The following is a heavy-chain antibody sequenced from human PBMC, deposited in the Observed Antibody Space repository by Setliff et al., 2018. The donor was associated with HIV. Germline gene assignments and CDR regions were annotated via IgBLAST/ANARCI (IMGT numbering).Heavy chain of an antibody. D-gene: IGHD5-18*01. J-gene: IGHJ6*02. CDR1: GVSISTSGYY. CDR3: ARVKYSYAQGFYYGMDV. Sequence: KSSETLSLTCNVSGVSISTSGYYWGWIRQPPGKGLEWIGSFHSSGSTSYNPSLRSRVVLSVDTSKNQFSLKLSSVTAADTAVFYCARVKYSYAQGFYYGMDVWGQGTTVTVSS. V-gene: IGHV4-39*07. CDR2: FHSSGST.